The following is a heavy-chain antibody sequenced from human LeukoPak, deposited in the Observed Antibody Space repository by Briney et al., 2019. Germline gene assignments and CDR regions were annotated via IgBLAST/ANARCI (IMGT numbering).Heavy chain of an antibody. D-gene: IGHD4-23*01. J-gene: IGHJ4*02. V-gene: IGHV4-30-2*01. CDR2: IYHSGST. CDR1: GGSISSGGYS. Sequence: SETLSLTCAVSGGSISSGGYSWSWIRQPPGKGLEWIGYIYHSGSTYYNPSLKSRVTISVDRSKNQFSLKLSSVTAADTAVYYCARVQDGGNSSWTIDYWGQGTLVTVSS. CDR3: ARVQDGGNSSWTIDY.